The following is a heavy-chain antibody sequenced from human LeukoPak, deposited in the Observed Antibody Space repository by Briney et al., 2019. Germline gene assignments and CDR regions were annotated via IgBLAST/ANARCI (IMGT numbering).Heavy chain of an antibody. J-gene: IGHJ6*03. CDR2: ISYDGSNE. CDR3: AKDRCSNGIGCYYYYMDV. V-gene: IGHV3-30*04. Sequence: GGSLRLSCAASGFTFSSYVMHWVRQAPGKGLEWVAIISYDGSNEYYADSVKGRFTISRDNSKNTLYLQMNSLRAEDTAVYYCAKDRCSNGIGCYYYYMDVWGKGTTVTISS. CDR1: GFTFSSYV. D-gene: IGHD2-8*01.